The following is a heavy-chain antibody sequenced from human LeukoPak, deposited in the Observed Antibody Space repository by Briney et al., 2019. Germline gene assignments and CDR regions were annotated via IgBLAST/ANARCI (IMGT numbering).Heavy chain of an antibody. J-gene: IGHJ3*02. V-gene: IGHV3-33*01. CDR3: ARGGPVADAFDI. CDR1: GFTFTNYG. Sequence: GGSLRLSCAASGFTFTNYGIHWVRQAPGKGLEWVAVVWSDGTNKYYADSVKGRFTISRDNSKNTLYLQMNSLRAEDTAVYYCARGGPVADAFDIWGQGTMVTVSS. D-gene: IGHD6-19*01. CDR2: VWSDGTNK.